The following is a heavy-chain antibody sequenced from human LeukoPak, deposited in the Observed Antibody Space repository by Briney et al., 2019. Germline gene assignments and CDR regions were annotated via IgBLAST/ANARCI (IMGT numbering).Heavy chain of an antibody. CDR1: GYTFTSYY. CDR2: INPSGGST. V-gene: IGHV1-46*01. D-gene: IGHD5-18*01. CDR3: ARGRYNYGSPDDAFDI. Sequence: ASVKVSCKASGYTFTSYYMHWVRQAPGQGLEWMGIINPSGGSTSYAQKFQGRVTMTRDTSTSTVYMELSSLRSEDTAVYYCARGRYNYGSPDDAFDIWGQGTMVTVSS. J-gene: IGHJ3*02.